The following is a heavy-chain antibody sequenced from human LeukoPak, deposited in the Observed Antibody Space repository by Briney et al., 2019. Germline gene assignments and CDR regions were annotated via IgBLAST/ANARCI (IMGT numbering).Heavy chain of an antibody. Sequence: GASVKVSCKASGYTFTDYYMHWVRQAPGQGLEWMGWINPNSGGTNYAQKFQGRVTMTRDTSISTAYMELSRLRSDDTAVYYCARVGAESYYYYYMDVWGKGTTVTVSS. CDR2: INPNSGGT. CDR3: ARVGAESYYYYYMDV. D-gene: IGHD3-16*01. J-gene: IGHJ6*03. CDR1: GYTFTDYY. V-gene: IGHV1-2*02.